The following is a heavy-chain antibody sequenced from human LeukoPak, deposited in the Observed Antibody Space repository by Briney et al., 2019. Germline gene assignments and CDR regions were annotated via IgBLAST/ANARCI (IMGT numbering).Heavy chain of an antibody. CDR2: IYHSGST. Sequence: PSETLSLTCAVSGYSISSGYYWGWIRQPPGKGLEWIGNIYHSGSTYYNPSLKSRVTISVDTSNNQFSLKLTSVTAADTAVYYCARAIFPNWFDPWGQGTLVTVSS. J-gene: IGHJ5*02. CDR1: GYSISSGYY. V-gene: IGHV4-38-2*01. CDR3: ARAIFPNWFDP.